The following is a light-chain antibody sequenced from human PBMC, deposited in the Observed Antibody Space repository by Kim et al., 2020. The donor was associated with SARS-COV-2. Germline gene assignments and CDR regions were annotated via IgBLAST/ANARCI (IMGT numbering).Light chain of an antibody. CDR1: QGITSY. CDR2: AAT. CDR3: QQLDSYPFT. J-gene: IGKJ3*01. Sequence: IQLTQSPSSLSASVGDRVTITCRASQGITSYLAWYQQKPGKAPELLIYAATTLLNGVPSRFSGSGSGTDFTLTISSLQPEDFATYYCQQLDSYPFTFGPGTKVDIK. V-gene: IGKV1-9*01.